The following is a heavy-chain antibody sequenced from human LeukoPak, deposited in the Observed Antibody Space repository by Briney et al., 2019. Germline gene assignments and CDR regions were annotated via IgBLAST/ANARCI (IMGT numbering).Heavy chain of an antibody. CDR3: AKEITMIVVVITRGYFDY. CDR2: ISGSGGST. V-gene: IGHV3-23*01. J-gene: IGHJ4*02. D-gene: IGHD3-22*01. CDR1: GFTFSSYA. Sequence: GSLRLSCAASGFTFSSYAMSWVRQAPGKGLEWVSAISGSGGSTYYADSVKGRFTISRDNSKNTLYLQMNSLRAEDTAVYYCAKEITMIVVVITRGYFDYWGQGTLVTVSS.